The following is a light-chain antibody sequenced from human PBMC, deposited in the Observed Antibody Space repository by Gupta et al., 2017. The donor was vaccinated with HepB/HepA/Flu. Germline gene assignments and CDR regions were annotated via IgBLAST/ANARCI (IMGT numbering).Light chain of an antibody. CDR2: GTF. CDR3: QEYCQHDGGSPRT. CDR1: QSVDDDF. V-gene: IGKV3-20*01. J-gene: IGKJ1*01. Sequence: EIVLTQSPGTLSLSPGERATLSCRASQSVDDDFLAWYQQKPGQAPRRLIYGTFNRATAITDRFSGSGYGKDFNLNISSLEPEESAVYYCQEYCQHDGGSPRTFGQGTKVEIK.